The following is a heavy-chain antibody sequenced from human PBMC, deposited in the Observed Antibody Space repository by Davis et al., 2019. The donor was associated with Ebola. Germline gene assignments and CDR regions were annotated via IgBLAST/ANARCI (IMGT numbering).Heavy chain of an antibody. CDR1: GYTFTSYD. Sequence: AASVKVSCKASGYTFTSYDINWVRQATGQGLEWMGWMNPNSGNTGYAQKFQGRVTMTRNTSINTAYMELSSLRSEDTAAYYCARRERWGQEDYWGQGTLVTVSS. D-gene: IGHD1-26*01. V-gene: IGHV1-8*01. CDR2: MNPNSGNT. CDR3: ARRERWGQEDY. J-gene: IGHJ4*02.